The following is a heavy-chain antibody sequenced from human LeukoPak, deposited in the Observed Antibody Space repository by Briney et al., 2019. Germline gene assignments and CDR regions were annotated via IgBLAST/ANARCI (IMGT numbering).Heavy chain of an antibody. Sequence: ASVKVSCKASGYTFTSYYMHWVRQAPGQGLEWMGIINPSGGSTSYAQKFQGRVTMTRDTSTSTVYMELSSLRSEDTAVYYCARYYDFWSAPPSGFDYWGQGTLVTVSS. CDR1: GYTFTSYY. CDR2: INPSGGST. J-gene: IGHJ4*02. CDR3: ARYYDFWSAPPSGFDY. V-gene: IGHV1-46*01. D-gene: IGHD3-3*01.